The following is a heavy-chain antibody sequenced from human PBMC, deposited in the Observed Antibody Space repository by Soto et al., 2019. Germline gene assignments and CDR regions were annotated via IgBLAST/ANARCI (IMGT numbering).Heavy chain of an antibody. CDR2: IIPIFGTA. J-gene: IGHJ3*02. Sequence: SVKVSCKASGGTFSSYAISWVRQAPGQGLEWMGGIIPIFGTANYAQKFQGRVTITADESTSTAYMELSSLRSEDTAVYYCARDMYYYDSSGYNTGRNDAFDIWGQGTMVTVSS. V-gene: IGHV1-69*13. D-gene: IGHD3-22*01. CDR3: ARDMYYYDSSGYNTGRNDAFDI. CDR1: GGTFSSYA.